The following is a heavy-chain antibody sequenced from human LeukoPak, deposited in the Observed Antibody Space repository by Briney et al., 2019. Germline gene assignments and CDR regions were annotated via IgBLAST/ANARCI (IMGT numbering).Heavy chain of an antibody. CDR2: IYYSGST. CDR1: GGSISSSSYY. V-gene: IGHV4-39*07. Sequence: SETLSLTCTVSGGSISSSSYYWGWIRQPPGKGLEWIGSIYYSGSTYYNPSLKSRVTISVDTSKNQFSLKLSSVTAADTAVYYCARASALNRYSGSNFDPWGQGTLVTVSS. D-gene: IGHD5-12*01. J-gene: IGHJ5*02. CDR3: ARASALNRYSGSNFDP.